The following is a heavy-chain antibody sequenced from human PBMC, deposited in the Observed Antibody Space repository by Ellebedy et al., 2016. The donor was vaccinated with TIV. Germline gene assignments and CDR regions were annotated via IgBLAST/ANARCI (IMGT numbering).Heavy chain of an antibody. CDR2: ISAYNGNT. V-gene: IGHV1-18*01. CDR3: ARSRVDWNRWVGWRGVDY. J-gene: IGHJ4*02. Sequence: ASVKVSCKASGYTFTSYGISWVRQAPGQGLEWMGWISAYNGNTNYAQKLQGRVTMTTDTSTSTAYMELRSLRSDDTAVYYCARSRVDWNRWVGWRGVDYWGQGTLVTVSS. D-gene: IGHD1-1*01. CDR1: GYTFTSYG.